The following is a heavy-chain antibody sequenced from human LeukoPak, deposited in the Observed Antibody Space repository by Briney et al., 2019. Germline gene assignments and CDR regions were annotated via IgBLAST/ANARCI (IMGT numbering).Heavy chain of an antibody. Sequence: SETLSLTCAVYGGSFSGYYWSWIRQPPGKGLEWIGEINHSGSTNYNPSLKSRVAISVDTSKNQFSLKLSSVTAADTAVYYCASGTDAFDIWGQGTMVTVSS. V-gene: IGHV4-34*01. J-gene: IGHJ3*02. CDR1: GGSFSGYY. CDR3: ASGTDAFDI. CDR2: INHSGST.